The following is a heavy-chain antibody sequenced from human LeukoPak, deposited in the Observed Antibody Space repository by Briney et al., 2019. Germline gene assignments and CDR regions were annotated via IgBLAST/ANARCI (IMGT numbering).Heavy chain of an antibody. CDR3: AKDQGDFWSGYYTGGFDY. J-gene: IGHJ4*02. V-gene: IGHV3-30*02. CDR2: IRYDGSNK. CDR1: GFTFSSYG. Sequence: GGSLRLSRAASGFTFSSYGMHWVRQAPGKGLEWVAFIRYDGSNKYYADSVKGRFTISRDNSKNTLYLQMNSLRAEDTAVYYCAKDQGDFWSGYYTGGFDYWGQGTLVTVSS. D-gene: IGHD3-3*01.